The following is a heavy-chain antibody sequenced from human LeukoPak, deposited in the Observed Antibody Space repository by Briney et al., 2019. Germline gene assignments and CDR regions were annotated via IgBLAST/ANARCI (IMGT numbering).Heavy chain of an antibody. Sequence: SETLPLTCTVSGGSISSYYWSWIRQPPGKGLEWIGYIYYSGSTNYNPSLKSRVTISVDTSKNQFSLKLSSVTAADTAVYYCARSRYYYGSGSYLHYFDYWGQGTLVTVSS. CDR3: ARSRYYYGSGSYLHYFDY. CDR2: IYYSGST. D-gene: IGHD3-10*01. V-gene: IGHV4-59*01. CDR1: GGSISSYY. J-gene: IGHJ4*02.